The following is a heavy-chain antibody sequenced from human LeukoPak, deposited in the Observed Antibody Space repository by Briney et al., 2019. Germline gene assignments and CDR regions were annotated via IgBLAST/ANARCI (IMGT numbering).Heavy chain of an antibody. CDR1: GFTFSSYA. D-gene: IGHD6-13*01. CDR3: ARTYSSSWYMVGFDY. Sequence: GGSLRLSCAASGFTFSSYAMHWVRQAPGKGLEYVSAISSNGGSTYYANSVKGRFTISRDNSKNTLYLQMGSLRAEDMAAYYCARTYSSSWYMVGFDYWGQGTLVTVSS. J-gene: IGHJ4*02. V-gene: IGHV3-64*01. CDR2: ISSNGGST.